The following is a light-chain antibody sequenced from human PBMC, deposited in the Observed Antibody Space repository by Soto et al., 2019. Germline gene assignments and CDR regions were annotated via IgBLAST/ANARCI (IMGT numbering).Light chain of an antibody. V-gene: IGKV3-20*01. Sequence: EIVLTQSPGTLSLSPGERATLSCRASEIVTSNYLAWYQQKPGQAPRLLIFGASSTATGIPDRFSGSGSGTDFTLTISRLEPEDFAVYYCQQYGNSPITFGQGTRLEIK. J-gene: IGKJ5*01. CDR3: QQYGNSPIT. CDR2: GAS. CDR1: EIVTSNY.